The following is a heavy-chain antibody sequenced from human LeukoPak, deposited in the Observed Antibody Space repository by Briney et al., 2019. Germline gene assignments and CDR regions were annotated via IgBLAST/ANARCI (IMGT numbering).Heavy chain of an antibody. J-gene: IGHJ3*02. Sequence: PSETLSLTCAVYGGSFRGYLWSGIRQPPGKGLEGMGEINHRGDTNYNPSLKSRVTISVETSKNQFSLKLSSVPAADTAMYYCARGKGVVPAPETYVAFDIWGQGTMVTVSS. D-gene: IGHD2-2*01. CDR1: GGSFRGYL. CDR2: INHRGDT. CDR3: ARGKGVVPAPETYVAFDI. V-gene: IGHV4-34*01.